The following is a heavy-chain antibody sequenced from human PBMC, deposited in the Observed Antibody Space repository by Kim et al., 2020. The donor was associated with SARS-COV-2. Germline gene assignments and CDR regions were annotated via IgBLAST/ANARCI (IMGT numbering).Heavy chain of an antibody. CDR3: ARDKGKWEVLGGRYV. Sequence: SETLSLTCTVSGGSISSYYWSWIRQPPGTGLEWIGYIYYSGSTNYNPSLKSRVTISVDTSKNQFSLKLSSVTAADTAVYYCARDKGKWEVLGGRYVWGQGTPVTVSS. J-gene: IGHJ6*02. CDR2: IYYSGST. V-gene: IGHV4-59*01. CDR1: GGSISSYY. D-gene: IGHD1-26*01.